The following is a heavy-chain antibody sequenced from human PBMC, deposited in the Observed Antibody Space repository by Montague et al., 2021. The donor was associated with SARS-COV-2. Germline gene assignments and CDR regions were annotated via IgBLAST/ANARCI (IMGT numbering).Heavy chain of an antibody. V-gene: IGHV3-21*01. CDR3: ARGTRSGYYYPPFDL. Sequence: SLRLSCAASGFTFSSYSMNWVRQAPGKGLEWVSSISSSSSYIYYADSVKGRFTISRDNAKNSLYLQMNSLRAEDTAVYYCARGTRSGYYYPPFDLWGRGTLVTVSS. J-gene: IGHJ2*01. D-gene: IGHD3-22*01. CDR1: GFTFSSYS. CDR2: ISSSSSYI.